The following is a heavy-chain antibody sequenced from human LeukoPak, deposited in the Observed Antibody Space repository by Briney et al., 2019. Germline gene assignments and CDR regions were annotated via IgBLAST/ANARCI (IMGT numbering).Heavy chain of an antibody. CDR3: ARRYYYGSGSSQGLSD. V-gene: IGHV5-51*01. D-gene: IGHD3-10*01. CDR2: IYPGDSDT. J-gene: IGHJ4*02. CDR1: GYSFTSYW. Sequence: GESLKISCKGSGYSFTSYWIGWVRQMPGKGLEWMGIIYPGDSDTRYSPSFQGQVTISADKSISTAYLQWSSLKASDTAMYYCARRYYYGSGSSQGLSDWGQGTLVTVSS.